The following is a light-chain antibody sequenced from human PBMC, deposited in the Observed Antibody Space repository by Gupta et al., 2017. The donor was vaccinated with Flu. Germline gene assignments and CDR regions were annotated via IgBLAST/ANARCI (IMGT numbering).Light chain of an antibody. CDR2: GAA. Sequence: PSFLSASVEDRVTITCRASQGISSYLAWYQQKPGKAPNLLIYGAATLESGVPSRFSGSGSGTEFTLTISSLQPEDFATYYCQQLISYPLTFGGGTKVEIK. V-gene: IGKV1-9*01. CDR3: QQLISYPLT. CDR1: QGISSY. J-gene: IGKJ4*01.